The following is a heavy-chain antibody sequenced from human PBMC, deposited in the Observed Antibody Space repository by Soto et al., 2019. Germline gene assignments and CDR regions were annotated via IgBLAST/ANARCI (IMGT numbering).Heavy chain of an antibody. Sequence: ASVKVSCKASGYTFTDYFMNWMRQAPGQRLEWMGWINAGNGNTKYSQKLQGRVTMTRDTSTSTVYMELSSLRSEDTAVYYCARDLRNYDILTGQDIKYYFDYWGQGSLVTVSS. CDR1: GYTFTDYF. CDR2: INAGNGNT. CDR3: ARDLRNYDILTGQDIKYYFDY. V-gene: IGHV1-3*01. J-gene: IGHJ4*02. D-gene: IGHD3-9*01.